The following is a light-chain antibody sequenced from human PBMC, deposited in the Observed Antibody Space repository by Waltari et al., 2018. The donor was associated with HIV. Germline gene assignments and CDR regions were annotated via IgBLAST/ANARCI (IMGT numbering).Light chain of an antibody. CDR1: QSISSW. V-gene: IGKV1-5*03. CDR2: KAS. CDR3: QQYNSYSRT. Sequence: DIQTTQSPSTLSASVGDRVTITCRASQSISSWLAWYQQKPGKAPKLLIYKASSLESGVPSRFSGSGSGTEFTLTISSLQPDDFATYYCQQYNSYSRTFGQGTKVEIK. J-gene: IGKJ1*01.